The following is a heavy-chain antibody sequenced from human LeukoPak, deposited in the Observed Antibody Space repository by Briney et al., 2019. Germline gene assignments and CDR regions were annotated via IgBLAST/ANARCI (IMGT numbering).Heavy chain of an antibody. V-gene: IGHV3-23*01. J-gene: IGHJ6*02. CDR1: GFTFSSYA. D-gene: IGHD6-13*01. CDR3: AKAVQVAAAGSPTYYYYGMDV. Sequence: GGSLRLSCAASGFTFSSYAMSWVRQAPGKGLEWVSAISGSGGSTYYADSVKGRFTISRDNSKNTLYLQMNSLRAEDTAVYYCAKAVQVAAAGSPTYYYYGMDVWGQGTTVTVAS. CDR2: ISGSGGST.